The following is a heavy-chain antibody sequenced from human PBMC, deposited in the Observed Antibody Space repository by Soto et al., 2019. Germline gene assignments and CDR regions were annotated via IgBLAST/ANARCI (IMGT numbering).Heavy chain of an antibody. Sequence: ASVKVSCKASGYTFTGYAMHWVRQAPRQRLEWMGWINAGNGNTKYSQKFQGRVTITRDTSASTAYMELSSLRSEDTAVYYCARPAAAFPRDYFDYWGQGTLVTVSP. V-gene: IGHV1-3*01. CDR3: ARPAAAFPRDYFDY. D-gene: IGHD6-13*01. CDR1: GYTFTGYA. CDR2: INAGNGNT. J-gene: IGHJ4*02.